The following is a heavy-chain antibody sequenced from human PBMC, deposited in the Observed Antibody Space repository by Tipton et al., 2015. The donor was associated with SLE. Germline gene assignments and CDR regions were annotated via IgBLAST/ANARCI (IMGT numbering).Heavy chain of an antibody. Sequence: TLSLTCTVSGGSISSSSYYLGWIRQPPGKGLEWIGYIYYSGSTNYNPSLKSRVTISVDTSKNQFSLKLSSVTAADTAVYYCARDGSTGDWFDPWGQGTLVTVSS. D-gene: IGHD2-2*01. CDR1: GGSISSSSYY. CDR2: IYYSGST. V-gene: IGHV4-61*01. CDR3: ARDGSTGDWFDP. J-gene: IGHJ5*02.